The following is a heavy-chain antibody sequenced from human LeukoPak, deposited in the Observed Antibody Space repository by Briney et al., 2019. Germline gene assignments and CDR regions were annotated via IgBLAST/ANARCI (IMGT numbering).Heavy chain of an antibody. J-gene: IGHJ6*03. D-gene: IGHD6-13*01. CDR1: GFTFSDYY. V-gene: IGHV3-11*04. CDR2: ISNSGSPI. Sequence: GGSLRLSCAASGFTFSDYYMTWIRQAPGKGLEWVSYISNSGSPICYADSVKGRFTISRDNAKNSLYLQMNSLRAEDTAVYYCARDLVGAAGTGYYMDVWGKGTTVTVSS. CDR3: ARDLVGAAGTGYYMDV.